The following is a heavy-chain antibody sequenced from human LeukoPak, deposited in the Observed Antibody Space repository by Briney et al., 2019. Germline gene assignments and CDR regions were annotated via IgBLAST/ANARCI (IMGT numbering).Heavy chain of an antibody. V-gene: IGHV4-31*03. J-gene: IGHJ5*02. CDR1: GGSISSVGYY. D-gene: IGHD4-17*01. CDR3: ARVETNDYGDYNWFDP. CDR2: IHSIGTT. Sequence: SETLSLTCTVSGGSISSVGYYWSWIRQHPGKGLEWIGYIHSIGTTYYNPSLKSRVSISVDTSKNQFSLKLSSVTAADTAVYYCARVETNDYGDYNWFDPWGQGTLVTVSS.